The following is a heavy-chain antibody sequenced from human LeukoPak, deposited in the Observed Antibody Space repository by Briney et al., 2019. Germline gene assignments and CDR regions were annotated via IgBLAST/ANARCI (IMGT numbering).Heavy chain of an antibody. D-gene: IGHD2-2*01. Sequence: SETLSLTCTVSGYSISSGYYWGWIRQPPGKGLEWIGSIYHSGSTYYNPSLKSRVIISVDTSKNQFSLKLSSVTAADTAVYYCARVLVVVPAAIYYFDYWGQGTLVTVSS. V-gene: IGHV4-38-2*02. J-gene: IGHJ4*02. CDR2: IYHSGST. CDR3: ARVLVVVPAAIYYFDY. CDR1: GYSISSGYY.